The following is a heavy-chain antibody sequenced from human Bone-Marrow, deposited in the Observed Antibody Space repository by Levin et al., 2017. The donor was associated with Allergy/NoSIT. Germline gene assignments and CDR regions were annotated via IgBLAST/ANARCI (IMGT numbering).Heavy chain of an antibody. CDR3: AKFRSPSYGEDYFYYSLDV. CDR2: ISWNSGSI. V-gene: IGHV3-9*01. J-gene: IGHJ6*02. D-gene: IGHD3-10*01. Sequence: GGSLRLSCVASGFTFDDYAFDDYAMHWVRQAPGKGLEWVSGISWNSGSIAYADSVKGRFIISRDNAKNSVYLQMNSLRAEDTALYFCAKFRSPSYGEDYFYYSLDVWGQGTTVAVSS. CDR1: GFTFDDYAFDDYA.